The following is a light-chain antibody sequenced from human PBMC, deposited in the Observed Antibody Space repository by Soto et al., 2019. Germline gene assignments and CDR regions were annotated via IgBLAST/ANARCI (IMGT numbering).Light chain of an antibody. CDR2: AAS. V-gene: IGKV1-39*01. J-gene: IGKJ5*01. CDR1: QSISSY. Sequence: DIQMTQSPSSLSASVGDRVTITCRASQSISSYLNWYQQKPGKAPKLLIYAASSLQSGVPSRFSGSGSGTDFTLTIISLQPEDFATYYCQPSYSTPITFGQGTRLEIK. CDR3: QPSYSTPIT.